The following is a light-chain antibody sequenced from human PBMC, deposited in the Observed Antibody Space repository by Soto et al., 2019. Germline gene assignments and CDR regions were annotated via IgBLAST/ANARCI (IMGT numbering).Light chain of an antibody. CDR3: QQYNNWPT. CDR1: QRVNSN. J-gene: IGKJ1*01. Sequence: EIVMTQSPATLSVSPGERATLSCRASQRVNSNLAWYQQKPGQAPRLLIYVASTRATGVPARFSGSGSGTEFTLTGSSRQSEDFAVYFCQQYNNWPTFGQGTKVEIK. V-gene: IGKV3-15*01. CDR2: VAS.